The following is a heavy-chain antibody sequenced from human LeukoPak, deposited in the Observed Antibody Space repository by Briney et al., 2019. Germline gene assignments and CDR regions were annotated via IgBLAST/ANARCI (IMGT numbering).Heavy chain of an antibody. Sequence: SETLSLTCTVSGGSIRSSDYFWGWIRQPPGQGLEWIGSIYYNGNTYDNPSLKSRVTVSVSTSKNQFSLNLKSVTAADTAVYYCARAPGGLDAFDIWGQGTKVTVSS. CDR3: ARAPGGLDAFDI. J-gene: IGHJ3*02. D-gene: IGHD3-10*01. CDR2: IYYNGNT. V-gene: IGHV4-39*07. CDR1: GGSIRSSDYF.